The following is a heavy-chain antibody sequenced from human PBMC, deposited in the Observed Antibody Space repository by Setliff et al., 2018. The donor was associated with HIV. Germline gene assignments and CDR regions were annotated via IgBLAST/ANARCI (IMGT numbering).Heavy chain of an antibody. CDR2: IYHSGNT. Sequence: SETLSLTCTVSGGSLSSSSYYWGWIRQPPGKGLEWIGYIYHSGNTYYNPSLKSRVSISVDRSKNHFSPRLSSVTAADTAVYYCEVAGQWGQGTLVTVYS. D-gene: IGHD6-19*01. V-gene: IGHV4-39*07. CDR3: EVAGQ. J-gene: IGHJ4*02. CDR1: GGSLSSSSYY.